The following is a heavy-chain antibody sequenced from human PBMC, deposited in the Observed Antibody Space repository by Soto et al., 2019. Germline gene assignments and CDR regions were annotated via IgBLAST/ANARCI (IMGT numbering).Heavy chain of an antibody. CDR2: IVDTGGIT. CDR3: APVFFFQAEDGIRDL. V-gene: IGHV3-23*01. D-gene: IGHD2-21*01. J-gene: IGHJ2*01. Sequence: VHKAPGKGLDWVSGIVDTGGITFYADVVKGRFTISRDNSKNTLYLQMDSLRAEDTVVYFCAPVFFFQAEDGIRDL.